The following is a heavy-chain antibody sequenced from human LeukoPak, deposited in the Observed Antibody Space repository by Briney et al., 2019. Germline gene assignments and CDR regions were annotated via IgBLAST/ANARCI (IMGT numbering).Heavy chain of an antibody. Sequence: SETLSLTCSVYGASLSDYFWSWIRQPPGKGLEWIGEINHSGSTNYNPSLKSRVTISVDTSKNQFSLKLSSVTAADTAVYYCARLWGTLSPRIVGATGWVPWGQGTLVTVSS. V-gene: IGHV4-34*01. J-gene: IGHJ5*02. CDR3: ARLWGTLSPRIVGATGWVP. CDR1: GASLSDYF. CDR2: INHSGST. D-gene: IGHD1-26*01.